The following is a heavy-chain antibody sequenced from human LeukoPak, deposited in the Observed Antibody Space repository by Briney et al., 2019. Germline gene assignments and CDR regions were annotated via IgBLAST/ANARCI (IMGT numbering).Heavy chain of an antibody. V-gene: IGHV3-7*03. J-gene: IGHJ6*03. CDR3: AKGLRTGVGPYMGYHYYMDV. D-gene: IGHD3-16*01. Sequence: GGSLRLSCAASGFTFSSYWMSWVRQAPGKGLEWVANIKQGGSEKYYADSVKGRSTISRDNSYNTVSLQMNSLRDEDTGVYYCAKGLRTGVGPYMGYHYYMDVWGKGATVTVSS. CDR1: GFTFSSYW. CDR2: IKQGGSEK.